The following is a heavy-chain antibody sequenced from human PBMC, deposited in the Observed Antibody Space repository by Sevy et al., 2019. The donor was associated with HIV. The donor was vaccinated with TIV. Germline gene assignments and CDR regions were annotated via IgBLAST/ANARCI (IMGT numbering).Heavy chain of an antibody. V-gene: IGHV3-30*18. CDR2: ISSDGSNK. CDR3: AKVYGLESYLYAFDM. Sequence: GGSLRLSCAASGFTFRNYGMHWVRQAPGKGLEWVAIISSDGSNKDHADSVKGRFTISRDNSKNTLYLQMSSLRAEDTAVYYCAKVYGLESYLYAFDMWGQGTMVTVSS. CDR1: GFTFRNYG. D-gene: IGHD3-10*01. J-gene: IGHJ3*02.